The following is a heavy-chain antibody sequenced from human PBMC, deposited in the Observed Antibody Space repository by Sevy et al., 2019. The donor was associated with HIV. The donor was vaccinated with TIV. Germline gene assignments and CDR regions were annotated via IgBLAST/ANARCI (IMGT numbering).Heavy chain of an antibody. Sequence: GGSLRLSCAASGFIFSNYYMTWVRQAPGKGLEWVSYISDRSDTISYADSVKGRFTISRDTAKNELYLKMSSLRGEDTAVYYCARVRDRYCSGGSCYYGYFFDYWGQGTLVTVSS. CDR3: ARVRDRYCSGGSCYYGYFFDY. J-gene: IGHJ4*02. CDR1: GFIFSNYY. V-gene: IGHV3-48*01. CDR2: ISDRSDTI. D-gene: IGHD2-15*01.